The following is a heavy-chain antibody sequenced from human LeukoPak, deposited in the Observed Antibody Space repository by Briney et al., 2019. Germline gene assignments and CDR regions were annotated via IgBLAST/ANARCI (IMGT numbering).Heavy chain of an antibody. Sequence: SETLSLTCTVSGGSISSSSYYWGWIRQPPGKGLEWIGSIYYSGSTYYDPSLKSRVTISVDTSKNQFSLKLSSVTAADTAMYCCARHGLDTAMMNYYYYYMDVWGKGTTVTVSS. CDR3: ARHGLDTAMMNYYYYYMDV. J-gene: IGHJ6*03. CDR1: GGSISSSSYY. V-gene: IGHV4-39*01. CDR2: IYYSGST. D-gene: IGHD5-18*01.